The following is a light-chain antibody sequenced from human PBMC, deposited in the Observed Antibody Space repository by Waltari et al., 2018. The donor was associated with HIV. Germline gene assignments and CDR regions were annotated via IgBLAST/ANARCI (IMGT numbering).Light chain of an antibody. Sequence: QSVLNQSPSASGTPGQRVIISCSGSSSKIGSNTVTWYQQFPGTAPKLLIYSYGQPPSGGPERFSGAKSATSASLAISGLRSEDEADYYCATWDDSLNAWVFGGGTKLTVL. CDR3: ATWDDSLNAWV. CDR2: SYG. CDR1: SSKIGSNT. V-gene: IGLV1-44*01. J-gene: IGLJ3*02.